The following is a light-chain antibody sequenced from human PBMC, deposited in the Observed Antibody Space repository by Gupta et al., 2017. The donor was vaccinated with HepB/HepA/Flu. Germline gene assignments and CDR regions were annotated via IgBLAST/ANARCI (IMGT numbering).Light chain of an antibody. J-gene: IGLJ2*01. CDR3: QAWDNINVV. V-gene: IGLV3-1*01. CDR1: KLGGKF. Sequence: SYELPQPPSVSVSPGQTTTIACSGDKLGGKFACWYQQKPGQSPMLVIYQNTRRPSGIPERVSGSNSGNTATLTISGTQTMDEADYYCQAWDNINVVFGGGTKLTVL. CDR2: QNT.